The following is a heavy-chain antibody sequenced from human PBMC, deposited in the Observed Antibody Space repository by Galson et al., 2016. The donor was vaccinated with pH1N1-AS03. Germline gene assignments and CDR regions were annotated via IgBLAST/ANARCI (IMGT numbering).Heavy chain of an antibody. CDR1: GYTFTRYY. D-gene: IGHD3-10*01. V-gene: IGHV1-46*01. Sequence: SVKVSCKASGYTFTRYYMHWVRQAPGQGLEWMGVIDPSGGGTTYAQKFHGRVTMTRDTSTTTAHMELSSLRSEDTAIYYCVAYGSGTQAYFDYWGPGTLVTVSS. CDR2: IDPSGGGT. J-gene: IGHJ4*02. CDR3: VAYGSGTQAYFDY.